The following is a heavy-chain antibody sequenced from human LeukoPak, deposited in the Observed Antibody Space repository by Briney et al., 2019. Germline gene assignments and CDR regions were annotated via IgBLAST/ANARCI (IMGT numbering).Heavy chain of an antibody. Sequence: KASGPTLVKPAQTITLTCTFSGISLRSGAVKVGWIRQPPGKALEWLALIYWDDDKRYSPSLKRRLTITKDTSKNQVVLTMTNMDPVDTATYYCAHQKIPVTSFDYWGQGTLVTVSS. CDR1: GISLRSGAVK. V-gene: IGHV2-5*02. D-gene: IGHD4-17*01. J-gene: IGHJ4*02. CDR2: IYWDDDK. CDR3: AHQKIPVTSFDY.